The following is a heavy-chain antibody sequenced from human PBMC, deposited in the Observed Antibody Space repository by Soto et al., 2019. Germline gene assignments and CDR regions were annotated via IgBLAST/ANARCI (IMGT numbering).Heavy chain of an antibody. CDR3: ARDGLWVTVDYGAVGLFDY. D-gene: IGHD4-17*01. CDR2: ISSSSSYI. J-gene: IGHJ4*02. CDR1: GFTFSSYS. V-gene: IGHV3-21*01. Sequence: EVQLVESGGGLVKHGGSLRLSCAASGFTFSSYSMNWVRQAPGKGLEWVSSISSSSSYIYYADSVKGRFTISRDNAKNSLYLQMNSLRAEDTAVYYCARDGLWVTVDYGAVGLFDYWGQGTLVTVSS.